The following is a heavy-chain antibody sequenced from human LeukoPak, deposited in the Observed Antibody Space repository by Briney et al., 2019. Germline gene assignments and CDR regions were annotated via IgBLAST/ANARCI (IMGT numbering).Heavy chain of an antibody. Sequence: PPETLSLTCTVSGGSISSGGYYWSWIRQHPGKGLEWIGYIYYSGSTYYNPSLKSRVTISVDASENQFSLKLSSVTAADTAVYYCARVSSGWYQAWYFDLWGRGTLVTVSS. CDR2: IYYSGST. D-gene: IGHD6-19*01. J-gene: IGHJ2*01. CDR3: ARVSSGWYQAWYFDL. CDR1: GGSISSGGYY. V-gene: IGHV4-31*03.